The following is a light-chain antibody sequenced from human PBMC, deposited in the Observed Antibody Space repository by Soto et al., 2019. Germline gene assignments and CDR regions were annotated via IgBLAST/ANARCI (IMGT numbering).Light chain of an antibody. J-gene: IGKJ3*01. CDR1: QRVSSY. CDR3: QQRSNWPPFT. Sequence: EIVLTQSPATLYLSPGERATLSCRASQRVSSYLAWYQQKPGQAPRLLIYDASNRATGIPARFSGSGSGTDFTLTTSSLQPEDFAVYYCQQRSNWPPFTFGPGTKGDIK. CDR2: DAS. V-gene: IGKV3-11*01.